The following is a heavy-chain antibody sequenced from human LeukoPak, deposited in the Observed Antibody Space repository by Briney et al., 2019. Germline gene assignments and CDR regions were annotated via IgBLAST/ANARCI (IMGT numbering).Heavy chain of an antibody. D-gene: IGHD2/OR15-2a*01. Sequence: PGGSLRLSCAASGFTFSIYDMNWVRQAPGKGLEWVAFIRSDGSSTYYADSVKGRFTISRDNSKNTMYLQMNSLRAEDTAVYHCAKERGFSSLQFVGMDVWGRGTTVTVSS. CDR1: GFTFSIYD. V-gene: IGHV3-30*02. CDR3: AKERGFSSLQFVGMDV. CDR2: IRSDGSST. J-gene: IGHJ6*04.